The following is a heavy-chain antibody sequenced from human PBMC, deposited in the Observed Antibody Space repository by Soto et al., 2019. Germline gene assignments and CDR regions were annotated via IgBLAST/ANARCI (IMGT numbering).Heavy chain of an antibody. D-gene: IGHD6-6*01. CDR3: AKTLAIGFSSEDAFDI. V-gene: IGHV3-23*01. CDR2: ISGSGGST. Sequence: PGGSLRLSCAASGFTFSSYAMSWVRQAPGKGLEWVSAISGSGGSTYYADSVKGRFTISRDNSKNTLYLQMNSLRAEDTAVYYCAKTLAIGFSSEDAFDIWGQGTMVTVSS. CDR1: GFTFSSYA. J-gene: IGHJ3*02.